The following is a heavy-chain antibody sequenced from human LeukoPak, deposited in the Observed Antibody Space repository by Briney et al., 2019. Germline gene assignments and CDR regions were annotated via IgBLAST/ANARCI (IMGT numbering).Heavy chain of an antibody. CDR1: GGSFSGYY. J-gene: IGHJ4*02. CDR3: ARATPYCSGGSCYDVASFLYFDY. CDR2: INHSGST. D-gene: IGHD2-15*01. Sequence: SETLSLTCAVYGGSFSGYYWSWIRQPPGKGLEWIGEINHSGSTNYNPSLKSRVTISVDTSENQFSLKLSSVTAADTAVYYCARATPYCSGGSCYDVASFLYFDYWGQGTLVTVSS. V-gene: IGHV4-34*01.